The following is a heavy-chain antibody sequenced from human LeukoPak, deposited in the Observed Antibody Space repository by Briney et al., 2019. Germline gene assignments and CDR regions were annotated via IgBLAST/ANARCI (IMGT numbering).Heavy chain of an antibody. CDR3: AKESGYSSGWYREFDY. CDR2: IRYDGSNK. Sequence: GSLRLSCAASGFTFSSYGMHWVRQAPGKGLEWVAFIRYDGSNKYYADSVKGRFTISRDNSKNLLYLQMSSLRPEDTALYYCAKESGYSSGWYREFDYWGQGTLVTVSS. CDR1: GFTFSSYG. J-gene: IGHJ4*02. V-gene: IGHV3-30*02. D-gene: IGHD6-19*01.